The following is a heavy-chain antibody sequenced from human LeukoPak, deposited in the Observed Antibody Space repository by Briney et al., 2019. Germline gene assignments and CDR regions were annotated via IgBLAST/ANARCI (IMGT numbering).Heavy chain of an antibody. Sequence: ASVKVSCKASGYTFTGYYMHWVRQAPGQGLEWMGWISAYNGNTNYAQKLQGRVTMTTDTSTSTAYMELRSLRSDDTAVYYCAITPDIVATSYPPWGQGTLVTVSS. CDR1: GYTFTGYY. V-gene: IGHV1-18*04. CDR3: AITPDIVATSYPP. CDR2: ISAYNGNT. J-gene: IGHJ5*02. D-gene: IGHD5-12*01.